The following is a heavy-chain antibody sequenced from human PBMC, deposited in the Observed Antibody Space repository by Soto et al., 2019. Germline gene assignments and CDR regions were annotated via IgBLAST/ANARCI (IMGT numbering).Heavy chain of an antibody. CDR3: GRGYGYCSGGSCSPHFDH. Sequence: QVQLVQSGAEVKKPGASVKVSCKASGYTFTSYDINWVRQATGQGLEWMGWMNPNSGNTGYAQKFQGRFTMTRNTSISAAYRELSSLRSEDTAVYYCGRGYGYCSGGSCSPHFDHWGQGTLVTVSS. V-gene: IGHV1-8*01. J-gene: IGHJ4*02. CDR1: GYTFTSYD. CDR2: MNPNSGNT. D-gene: IGHD2-15*01.